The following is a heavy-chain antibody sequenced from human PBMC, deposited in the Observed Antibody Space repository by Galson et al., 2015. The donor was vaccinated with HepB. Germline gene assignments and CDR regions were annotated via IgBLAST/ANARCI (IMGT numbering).Heavy chain of an antibody. Sequence: SLRLSCAASGFTFSSYSMNWVRQAPGKGLEWVSSISSSSSYIYYADSVKGRFTISRDNAKNSLYLQMNSLRSEDTAVYYCAMGIAVAGTVDYWGQGTLVTVSS. CDR3: AMGIAVAGTVDY. J-gene: IGHJ4*02. CDR2: ISSSSSYI. D-gene: IGHD6-19*01. CDR1: GFTFSSYS. V-gene: IGHV3-21*04.